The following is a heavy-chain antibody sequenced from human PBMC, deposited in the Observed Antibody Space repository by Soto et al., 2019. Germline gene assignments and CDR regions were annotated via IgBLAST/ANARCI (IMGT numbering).Heavy chain of an antibody. J-gene: IGHJ5*02. CDR2: IIPLFGTT. D-gene: IGHD6-13*01. CDR1: GGTFSRHA. Sequence: SVKVSCKSSGGTFSRHAINWVRQAPGQGLEWMGGIIPLFGTTNYAQKFKGRLTITADESTNTTYMELSSLKSEDAAVYYCARASIHGSSWYFWFDPWGQGTLVTAS. V-gene: IGHV1-69*13. CDR3: ARASIHGSSWYFWFDP.